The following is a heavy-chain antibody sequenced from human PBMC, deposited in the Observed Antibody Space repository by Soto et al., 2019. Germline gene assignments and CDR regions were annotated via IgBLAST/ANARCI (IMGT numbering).Heavy chain of an antibody. CDR1: GFTFTSSA. CDR3: GREYCSSRSRLQPDY. D-gene: IGHD2-2*01. Sequence: SVKVSCKASGFTFTSSAMQWVRQARGQRLEWIGWIVVGSGNTNYAQKFQERVTITRDMSTSTAYMELSSLRSEDTAVYYCGREYCSSRSRLQPDYWGQGTLVIVSS. V-gene: IGHV1-58*02. CDR2: IVVGSGNT. J-gene: IGHJ4*02.